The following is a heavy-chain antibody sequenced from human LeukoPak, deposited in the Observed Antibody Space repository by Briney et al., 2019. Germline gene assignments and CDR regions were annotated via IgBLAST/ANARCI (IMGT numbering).Heavy chain of an antibody. V-gene: IGHV3-7*03. Sequence: GGSLRLSCTASGFIFSGSWMAWIRQAPGKGLEWVAIIKKDESEKYYVDSMKGRFTISRDNAKNSLFLQMNSLRAEDTAIYYCTTDTWYSAGHWGQGTLVTVSS. CDR3: TTDTWYSAGH. J-gene: IGHJ4*02. CDR1: GFIFSGSW. D-gene: IGHD2-15*01. CDR2: IKKDESEK.